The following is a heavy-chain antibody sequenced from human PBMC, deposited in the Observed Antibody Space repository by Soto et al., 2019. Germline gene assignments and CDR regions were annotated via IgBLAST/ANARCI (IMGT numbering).Heavy chain of an antibody. CDR2: ISSNSTAF. CDR1: GFLFSHYY. J-gene: IGHJ5*01. CDR3: ATGDWSRTNNFDS. V-gene: IGHV3-11*01. D-gene: IGHD2-2*01. Sequence: NLLESGGGLVKPGGSLRLSCEGSGFLFSHYYMSWIRQGPEKRLELVAYISSNSTAFYYADSVKGRFTVSKDDAKKSVFLQMTSVTSDDTAPYYCATGDWSRTNNFDSWGQGTQVIVSA.